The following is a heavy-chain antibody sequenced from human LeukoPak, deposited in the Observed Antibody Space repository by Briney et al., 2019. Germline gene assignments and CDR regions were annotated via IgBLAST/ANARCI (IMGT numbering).Heavy chain of an antibody. V-gene: IGHV1-46*01. CDR1: GYILSSYY. J-gene: IGHJ4*02. Sequence: GASVKVSCKASGYILSSYYMRWVRQAPGQGLEWMGIINPSGGRTDYAQKFQGRVTMTRDTSTSTVYMELNSLRSEDTALYYCARTYCGGDCNNRYFDYWGQGTLVTVSS. D-gene: IGHD2-21*02. CDR3: ARTYCGGDCNNRYFDY. CDR2: INPSGGRT.